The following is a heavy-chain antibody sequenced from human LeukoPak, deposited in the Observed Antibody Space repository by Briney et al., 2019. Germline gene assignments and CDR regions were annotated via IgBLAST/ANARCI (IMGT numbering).Heavy chain of an antibody. J-gene: IGHJ4*02. CDR1: GYTFTSYG. CDR2: ISAYNGDT. CDR3: ARDYYGSPPLDY. Sequence: ASVKVSCKASGYTFTSYGISWVRQAPGQGLERMGWISAYNGDTNYAQKLQGRVTMTTDTSTSTAHMELRSLRSDDTAMYYCARDYYGSPPLDYWGQGTLVTVSS. D-gene: IGHD3-10*01. V-gene: IGHV1-18*01.